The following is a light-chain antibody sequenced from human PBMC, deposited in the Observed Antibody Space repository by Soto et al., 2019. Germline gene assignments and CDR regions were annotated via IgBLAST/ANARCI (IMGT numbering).Light chain of an antibody. CDR1: QSISSW. Sequence: DIQMTQSPSTLSASVGDRVTITCRASQSISSWLAWYQQKPGKAPKLLIYDASSLESGVPSRFSGSGSGTEFTLTISSLQPDDFATCYCQQYNSQWTFGQGTKVDIK. CDR2: DAS. CDR3: QQYNSQWT. V-gene: IGKV1-5*01. J-gene: IGKJ1*01.